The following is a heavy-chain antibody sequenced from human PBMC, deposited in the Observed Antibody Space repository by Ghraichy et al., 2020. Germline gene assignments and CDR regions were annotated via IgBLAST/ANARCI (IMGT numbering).Heavy chain of an antibody. J-gene: IGHJ6*03. CDR3: ARATHSYSRDGTPYYFYYMDV. D-gene: IGHD5-24*01. CDR1: GGSISSGGYY. V-gene: IGHV4-31*03. Sequence: SETLSLTCTVSGGSISSGGYYWSWIRQHPGKGLEWIGYIYYSGGTYYNPSLKSRVTISVDTSENQFSLKLSSVTAADTAIYYCARATHSYSRDGTPYYFYYMDVWGKGTTVTVSS. CDR2: IYYSGGT.